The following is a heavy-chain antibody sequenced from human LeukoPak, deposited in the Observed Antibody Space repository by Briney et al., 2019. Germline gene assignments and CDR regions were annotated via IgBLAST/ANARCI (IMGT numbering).Heavy chain of an antibody. Sequence: GASVKVSCKASGYTFTTYGISWVRQAPGQGLEWMGLIRGYNTNTNYAQKFQGRVTMTIDTSTSTAYMELRSLRSDDTAVYYCARDLVIDGSGSYFDPWGQGTLVTVSS. CDR3: ARDLVIDGSGSYFDP. CDR1: GYTFTTYG. CDR2: IRGYNTNT. D-gene: IGHD3-10*01. J-gene: IGHJ5*02. V-gene: IGHV1-18*01.